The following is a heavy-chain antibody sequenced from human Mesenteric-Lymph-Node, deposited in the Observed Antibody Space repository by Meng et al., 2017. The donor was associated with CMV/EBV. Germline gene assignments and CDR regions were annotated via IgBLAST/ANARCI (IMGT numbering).Heavy chain of an antibody. Sequence: GESLKISCVASGFIFSSYWITWVRQGPGTGLERVANINRDGSDNYYVDSVKGRSTISRDNAKNSVYLQMNSLRAEDTAVYYCAKEGSDWSFEYWGQGALVTVSS. V-gene: IGHV3-7*03. CDR1: GFIFSSYW. J-gene: IGHJ4*02. CDR2: INRDGSDN. CDR3: AKEGSDWSFEY. D-gene: IGHD6-19*01.